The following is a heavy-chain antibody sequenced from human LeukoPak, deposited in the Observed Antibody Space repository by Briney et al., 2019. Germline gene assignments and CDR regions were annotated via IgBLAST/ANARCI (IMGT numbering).Heavy chain of an antibody. CDR2: INPNSGGT. CDR3: ARGESSSSDYYYYYMDV. V-gene: IGHV1-2*06. Sequence: ASVKVSCKASGYTFTGYYMHWVRQAPGQGLEWMGRINPNSGGTNYAQKFQGRVTMTRDTSISTAYMELSRLRPDDTAVYYCARGESSSSDYYYYYMDVWGKGTTVTVSS. J-gene: IGHJ6*03. CDR1: GYTFTGYY. D-gene: IGHD6-6*01.